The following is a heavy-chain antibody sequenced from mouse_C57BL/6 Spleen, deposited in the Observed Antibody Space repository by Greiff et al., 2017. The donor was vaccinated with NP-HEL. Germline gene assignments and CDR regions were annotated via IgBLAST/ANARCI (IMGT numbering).Heavy chain of an antibody. CDR2: INPNNGGT. V-gene: IGHV1-26*01. D-gene: IGHD3-2*02. CDR1: GYTFTDYY. J-gene: IGHJ3*01. Sequence: EVQLQQSGPELVKPGASVKISCKASGYTFTDYYMNWVKQSHGKSLEWIGDINPNNGGTSYNQKFKGKATLTVDKSSSTAYMELRSLTSEDSAVYYCAPTAQATPAWFAYWGQGTLVTVSA. CDR3: APTAQATPAWFAY.